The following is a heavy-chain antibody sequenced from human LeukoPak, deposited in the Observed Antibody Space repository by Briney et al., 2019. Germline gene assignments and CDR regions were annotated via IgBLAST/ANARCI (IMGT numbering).Heavy chain of an antibody. CDR3: ARLGYSSSWYLPR. Sequence: GSLRLSCAASGFTFSSYEMNWVRQAPGKGLEWIGEINHSGSTNYNPSLKSRVTISVDTSKNQFSLKLSSVTAADTAVYYCARLGYSSSWYLPRWGQGTLVTVSS. CDR1: GFTFSSYE. J-gene: IGHJ4*02. V-gene: IGHV4-34*01. CDR2: INHSGST. D-gene: IGHD6-13*01.